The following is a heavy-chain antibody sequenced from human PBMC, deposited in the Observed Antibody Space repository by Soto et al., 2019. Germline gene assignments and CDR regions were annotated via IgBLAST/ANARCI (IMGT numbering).Heavy chain of an antibody. Sequence: WGSLRLSCAASGFTFSSYAMSWVRQAPGKGLEWVSAISGSGGSTYYADSVKGRFTISRDNSKNTLYLQMNSLRAEDTAVYYCATRQSSRGPEWLPNHWGQGTLVTVSS. CDR2: ISGSGGST. J-gene: IGHJ5*02. V-gene: IGHV3-23*01. CDR1: GFTFSSYA. D-gene: IGHD5-12*01. CDR3: ATRQSSRGPEWLPNH.